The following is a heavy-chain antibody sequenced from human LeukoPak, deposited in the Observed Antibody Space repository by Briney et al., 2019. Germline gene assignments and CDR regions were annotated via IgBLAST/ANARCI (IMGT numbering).Heavy chain of an antibody. D-gene: IGHD5-24*01. CDR2: IKQDGSKK. Sequence: GESLRLSCAVSGLTFSNAWMNWVRQAPGKGLEWVANIKQDGSKKSYVDSVKGRFTISRDNAKNSLYLQMNSLRAEDTAIYYCTRVGYIDEGIDYWGQGTLVTVSS. V-gene: IGHV3-7*04. CDR3: TRVGYIDEGIDY. CDR1: GLTFSNAW. J-gene: IGHJ4*02.